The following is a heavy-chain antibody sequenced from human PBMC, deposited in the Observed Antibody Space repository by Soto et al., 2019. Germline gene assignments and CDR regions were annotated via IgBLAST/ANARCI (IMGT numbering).Heavy chain of an antibody. V-gene: IGHV1-18*01. Sequence: ASVKVSCKPSGCTFSSYAISWVRQAPGQGLEWMGWISAYNDNTNYVQKLQGRVTMTTDTSTSTAYMELRSLRSDDTAVYYCARGTGRNWAAFDICGQGTMITVSS. D-gene: IGHD7-27*01. J-gene: IGHJ3*02. CDR1: GCTFSSYA. CDR2: ISAYNDNT. CDR3: ARGTGRNWAAFDI.